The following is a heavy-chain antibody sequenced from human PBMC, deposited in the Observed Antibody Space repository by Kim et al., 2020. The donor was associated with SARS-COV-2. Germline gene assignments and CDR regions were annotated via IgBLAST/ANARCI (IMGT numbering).Heavy chain of an antibody. D-gene: IGHD6-13*01. V-gene: IGHV1-46*01. CDR3: ARDLGEASDGKGVIYYYYYYGMDV. CDR1: GYTFTSYY. J-gene: IGHJ6*02. Sequence: ASVKVSCKASGYTFTSYYMHWVRQAPGQGLEWMGIINPRGGSTISSQKFHVRVTMTRETSTSTVYMELSSLRSEDTAGYYCARDLGEASDGKGVIYYYYYYGMDVWGQGTTVTVSS. CDR2: INPRGGST.